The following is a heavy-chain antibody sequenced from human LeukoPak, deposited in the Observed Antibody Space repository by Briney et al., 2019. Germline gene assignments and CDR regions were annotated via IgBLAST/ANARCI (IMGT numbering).Heavy chain of an antibody. D-gene: IGHD3-10*01. CDR3: ARDPPYGSGSYYNRHPRY. CDR1: GYTFTSYD. CDR2: MNPNSGNT. Sequence: AASVKVSCKASGYTFTSYDINWVRQATGQGLEWMGWMNPNSGNTGYAQKFQGRVTMTRNTSISTAYMELSRLRSDDTAVYYCARDPPYGSGSYYNRHPRYWGQGTLVTVSS. J-gene: IGHJ4*02. V-gene: IGHV1-8*01.